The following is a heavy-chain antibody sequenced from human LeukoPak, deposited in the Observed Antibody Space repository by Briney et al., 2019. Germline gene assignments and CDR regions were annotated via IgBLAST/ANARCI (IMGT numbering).Heavy chain of an antibody. Sequence: GGSLRLSCAASGFTLSSYAMSWVRQAPGKGLEWVAIISYDGRNKYYADSVKGRFTISRNNSKNTLDLQMNSLRPEDTAVYYCAGGLSSGCPSDYWGQGTLVTVSS. V-gene: IGHV3-30*04. CDR2: ISYDGRNK. CDR3: AGGLSSGCPSDY. J-gene: IGHJ4*02. D-gene: IGHD6-19*01. CDR1: GFTLSSYA.